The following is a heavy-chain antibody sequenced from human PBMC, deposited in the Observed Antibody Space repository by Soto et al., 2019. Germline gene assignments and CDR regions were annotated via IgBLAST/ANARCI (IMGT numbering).Heavy chain of an antibody. J-gene: IGHJ4*02. CDR1: GYTFTSYG. CDR2: ISAHNGDT. CDR3: ARDWSRYYDSSGLMWFY. Sequence: VASVKVSCKASGYTFTSYGISWVRQAPGQGLEWVGWISAHNGDTRYAQNLQGRITMTTDTFTNTAYMELTSLTSDDTAVYYCARDWSRYYDSSGLMWFYWGQGTLVTVYS. D-gene: IGHD3-22*01. V-gene: IGHV1-18*01.